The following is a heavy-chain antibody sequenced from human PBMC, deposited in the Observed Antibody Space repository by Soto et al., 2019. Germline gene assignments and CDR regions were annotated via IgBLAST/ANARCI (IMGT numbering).Heavy chain of an antibody. CDR2: IYYSGST. CDR1: GGSISSYY. Sequence: SETLSLTCTVSGGSISSYYWNWIRQSPGKGLEWIGYIYYSGSTNYNPSLKSRVTISVDTSKNQFSLKLSSVTAADTAVYYCARRYGYSFDYWGQGTLVTVSS. D-gene: IGHD5-18*01. CDR3: ARRYGYSFDY. V-gene: IGHV4-59*01. J-gene: IGHJ4*02.